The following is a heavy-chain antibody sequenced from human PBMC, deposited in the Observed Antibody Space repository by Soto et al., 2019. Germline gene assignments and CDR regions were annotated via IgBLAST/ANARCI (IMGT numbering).Heavy chain of an antibody. Sequence: SETLSLTYTVSGGSISSSSYYWGWIRQPPGKGLEWIGSIYYSGSTYYNSSLKSRVTISVDTSKNQFSLKLSSVTAADTAVYYCARGRLFDYWGQGTLVTVSS. CDR3: ARGRLFDY. CDR2: IYYSGST. J-gene: IGHJ4*02. D-gene: IGHD6-6*01. CDR1: GGSISSSSYY. V-gene: IGHV4-39*01.